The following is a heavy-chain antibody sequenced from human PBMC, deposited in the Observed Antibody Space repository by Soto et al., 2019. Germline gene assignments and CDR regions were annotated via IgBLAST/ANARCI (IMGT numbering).Heavy chain of an antibody. CDR3: ARDQGSHPGD. D-gene: IGHD6-13*01. CDR1: GLSISSDTW. CDR2: IHHSGST. J-gene: IGHJ4*02. V-gene: IGHV4-4*02. Sequence: QVQLQESGPGLVRPSGTVSLTCAVSGLSISSDTWCSWVRQPPGKGLEWIGEIHHSGSTHYNPSLKSRVTMSVVPSKDLFSLTLNSVTAADTAFYYCARDQGSHPGDWGQGTLVSVSS.